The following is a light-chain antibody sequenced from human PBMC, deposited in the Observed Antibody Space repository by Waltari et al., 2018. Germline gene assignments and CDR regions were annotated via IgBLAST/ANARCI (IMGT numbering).Light chain of an antibody. CDR3: AVWDDSLNGWV. CDR1: SSNIGSNT. CDR2: SSN. V-gene: IGLV1-44*01. J-gene: IGLJ3*02. Sequence: QSVLTQPPSASGTPGQRVTISCSGSSSNIGSNTVNWYQQLPGTAPKLLISSSNQRPSGVPDRFSASKSGPSASLAISGLQSEDEADYYCAVWDDSLNGWVFGGGTKLTVL.